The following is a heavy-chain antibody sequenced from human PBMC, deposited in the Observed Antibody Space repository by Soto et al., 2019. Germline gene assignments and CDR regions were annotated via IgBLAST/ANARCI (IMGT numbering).Heavy chain of an antibody. CDR3: ATSALRFLEWLPSAPLDY. Sequence: SETLSLTCPVSGGSLSSGVYYWSWLRQHPGKGLEWIGYIYYSGSTNYNPSLKSRVTISADTSKNQFSLKLSSVTAADTAVYYCATSALRFLEWLPSAPLDYWGQGTLVTVSS. CDR1: GGSLSSGVYY. V-gene: IGHV4-31*03. D-gene: IGHD3-3*01. CDR2: IYYSGST. J-gene: IGHJ4*02.